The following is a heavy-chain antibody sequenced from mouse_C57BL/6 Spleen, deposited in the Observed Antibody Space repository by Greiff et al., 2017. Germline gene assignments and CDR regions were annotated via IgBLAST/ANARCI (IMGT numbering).Heavy chain of an antibody. CDR2: IDTSDSYT. CDR1: GYTFTSYW. V-gene: IGHV1-69*01. CDR3: ARVRISSSYDYFDY. D-gene: IGHD1-1*01. J-gene: IGHJ2*01. Sequence: VQLQQPGAELVMPGASVKLSCKASGYTFTSYWMHWVKQRPGQGLEWIGEIDTSDSYTNYNQKFKGKSTLTVDKSSSTAYMQLSSLTSEDCAVYYCARVRISSSYDYFDYWGQGTTLTVSS.